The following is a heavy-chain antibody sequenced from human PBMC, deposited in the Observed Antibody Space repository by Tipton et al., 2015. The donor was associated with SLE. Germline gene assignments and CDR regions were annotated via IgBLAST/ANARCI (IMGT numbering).Heavy chain of an antibody. CDR3: ARQYGSGIDY. J-gene: IGHJ4*02. CDR1: GGSISSGSYN. CDR2: ISYSGST. V-gene: IGHV4-39*07. D-gene: IGHD3-10*01. Sequence: TLSLTCTVSGGSISSGSYNWGWIRQPPGEGLEWIGSISYSGSTYYNPSLKSRVTIPVDTSKNQFSLKLSSVTAADTAVFYCARQYGSGIDYWGQGTLVTVSS.